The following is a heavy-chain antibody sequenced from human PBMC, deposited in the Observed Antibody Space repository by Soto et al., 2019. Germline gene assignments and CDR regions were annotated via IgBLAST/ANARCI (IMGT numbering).Heavy chain of an antibody. V-gene: IGHV1-18*01. Sequence: GASVKVSCKASGYTFTSYGISWVRQAPGQGLEWMGWISAYNGNTNYAQKLQGRVTMTTDTSTSTAYMELRSLRSDDTAVYYCAILGSGYSSSWYAGGSSKSYWGQGTLVTVPS. J-gene: IGHJ4*02. CDR3: AILGSGYSSSWYAGGSSKSY. CDR1: GYTFTSYG. CDR2: ISAYNGNT. D-gene: IGHD6-13*01.